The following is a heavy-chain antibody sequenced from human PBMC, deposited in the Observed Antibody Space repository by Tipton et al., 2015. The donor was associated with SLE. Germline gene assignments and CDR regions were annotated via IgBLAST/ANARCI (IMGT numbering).Heavy chain of an antibody. CDR3: ARRRFQSASDY. CDR1: GGSISGYY. J-gene: IGHJ4*02. D-gene: IGHD2-21*01. V-gene: IGHV4-4*07. CDR2: VYSSGST. Sequence: TLSLTCTVSGGSISGYYWSWIRQPAGKGLEWIGRVYSSGSTIYNPSIKGRITLSLDTSKNQFSLRVNSVTAADTAVYYCARRRFQSASDYWGQGTLVSVSS.